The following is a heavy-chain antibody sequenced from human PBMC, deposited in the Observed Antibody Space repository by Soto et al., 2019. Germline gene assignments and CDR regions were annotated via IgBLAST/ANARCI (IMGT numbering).Heavy chain of an antibody. V-gene: IGHV3-23*01. Sequence: GWAQRLFCARAGCTITSEAINWGNQAAGKGLEWVSAISGSGGSTYYADSVKGRFTISRDNSKNTLYLQMNSLRAEDTAVYYCAKAVGIAARSDAFDIWGQGTMVTVSS. CDR1: GCTITSEA. D-gene: IGHD6-6*01. CDR2: ISGSGGST. CDR3: AKAVGIAARSDAFDI. J-gene: IGHJ3*02.